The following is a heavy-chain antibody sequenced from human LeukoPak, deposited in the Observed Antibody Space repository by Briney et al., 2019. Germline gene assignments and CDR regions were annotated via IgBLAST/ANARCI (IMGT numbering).Heavy chain of an antibody. CDR3: ARNGYCSGGSCKNRFDP. V-gene: IGHV4-34*01. D-gene: IGHD2-15*01. J-gene: IGHJ5*02. CDR2: INHSGST. Sequence: YPSETLSLTCAVYGGSFSGYYWSWIRQPPGKGLEWIGEINHSGSTNYNPSLKSRVTISVDTSKNQFSLKLSSVTAADTAVYYCARNGYCSGGSCKNRFDPWGQGTLVTVSS. CDR1: GGSFSGYY.